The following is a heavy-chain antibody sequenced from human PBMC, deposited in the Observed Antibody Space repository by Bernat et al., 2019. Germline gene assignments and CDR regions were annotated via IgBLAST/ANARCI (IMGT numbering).Heavy chain of an antibody. D-gene: IGHD3-10*01. V-gene: IGHV3-9*01. CDR2: ISWNSGSI. CDR1: GFTFDDYA. CDR3: AKDISYYGYFDL. J-gene: IGHJ2*01. Sequence: EVQLVESGGGLVQPGRSLRLSCAASGFTFDDYAMHWVRQAPGKGLEWVSGISWNSGSIGYADSVKGRFTISRDNAKNSLYLQMNSLRAEDTALYYCAKDISYYGYFDLWGRGTLVTVSS.